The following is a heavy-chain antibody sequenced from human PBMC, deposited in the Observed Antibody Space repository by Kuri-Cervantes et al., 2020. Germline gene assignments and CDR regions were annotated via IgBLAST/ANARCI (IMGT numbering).Heavy chain of an antibody. D-gene: IGHD6-13*01. Sequence: GSLRLSCTVSGGSISNNYYRGWIRQPPGKGLEWIGSVYSSGSTYYKPSLKSRVTISVDTSKNQFSLKLNSLTAADTAVYYCARHLAAAGDYWGQGTLVTVSS. V-gene: IGHV4-39*01. CDR3: ARHLAAAGDY. CDR1: GGSISNNYY. CDR2: VYSSGST. J-gene: IGHJ4*02.